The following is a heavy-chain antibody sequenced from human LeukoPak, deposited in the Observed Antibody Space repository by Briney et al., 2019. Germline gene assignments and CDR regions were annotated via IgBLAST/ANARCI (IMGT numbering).Heavy chain of an antibody. J-gene: IGHJ6*03. CDR1: GGSISGYY. Sequence: PSETRSLTCTVSGGSISGYYWSWIRQPPGKGLEWIGYIYSSGSTNYNPSLKSRVTISEDTSKNQFSLNLTSVTAADTAVYYCARILAATAGSMDVWGRGTTVTVSS. V-gene: IGHV4-59*01. D-gene: IGHD1-14*01. CDR2: IYSSGST. CDR3: ARILAATAGSMDV.